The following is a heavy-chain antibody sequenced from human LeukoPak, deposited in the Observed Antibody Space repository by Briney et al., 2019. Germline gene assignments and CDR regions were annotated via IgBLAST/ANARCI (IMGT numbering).Heavy chain of an antibody. Sequence: PSETLSLTCTVSGGSISSYYWSWIRQPPGKGLEWIGYISNSGSTNYNPSLKCRVTISVDKSKNQFSLKLSSVTAADTAVYYCATCTTSCYGWFHIWGQGTMVTVSS. CDR3: ATCTTSCYGWFHI. V-gene: IGHV4-59*03. CDR2: ISNSGST. J-gene: IGHJ3*02. CDR1: GGSISSYY. D-gene: IGHD2-2*01.